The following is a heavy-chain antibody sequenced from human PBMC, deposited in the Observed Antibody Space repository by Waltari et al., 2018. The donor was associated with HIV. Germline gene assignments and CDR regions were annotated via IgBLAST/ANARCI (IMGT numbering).Heavy chain of an antibody. D-gene: IGHD2-15*01. Sequence: EVQLLESGGGLVQPGGSLRLSCAASGFTFSSYAMSWVRPAPGKGLEWVSTISGSGDSTYYADSVKGRFTISRDNSKNTVYLQMNSLRAEDSAVYYCAKARALVVVAATNYWGQGTLVTVSS. CDR3: AKARALVVVAATNY. CDR2: ISGSGDST. J-gene: IGHJ4*02. V-gene: IGHV3-23*01. CDR1: GFTFSSYA.